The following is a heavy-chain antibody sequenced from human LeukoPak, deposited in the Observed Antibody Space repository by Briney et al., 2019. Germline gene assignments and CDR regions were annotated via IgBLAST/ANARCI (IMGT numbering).Heavy chain of an antibody. D-gene: IGHD6-25*01. J-gene: IGHJ3*02. CDR1: GFTFSTYW. CDR3: ARESTAGPIQTDALDI. Sequence: GGSRRLSCAASGFTFSTYWMHWVRQAPGKGLVWVSRINSEETVANYADSVRGRFTISRDNAKNTLYLQMNSLGAEDTAVYYCARESTAGPIQTDALDIWGQGTMVTVSS. V-gene: IGHV3-74*01. CDR2: INSEETVA.